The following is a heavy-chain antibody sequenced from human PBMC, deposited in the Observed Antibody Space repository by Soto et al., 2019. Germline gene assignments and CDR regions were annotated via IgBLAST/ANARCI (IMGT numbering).Heavy chain of an antibody. J-gene: IGHJ3*02. CDR2: IIPILGIA. Sequence: QVQLVQSGAEVKKPGSSVKVSCKASGGTFSSYTISWVRQAPGQGLEWMGRIIPILGIANYAQKFQGRVTITADKSTSTASMELSSLRYEDTAVYYCARDADTVTTTPDAFDIWGQGTMVTVSS. CDR1: GGTFSSYT. CDR3: ARDADTVTTTPDAFDI. V-gene: IGHV1-69*08. D-gene: IGHD4-17*01.